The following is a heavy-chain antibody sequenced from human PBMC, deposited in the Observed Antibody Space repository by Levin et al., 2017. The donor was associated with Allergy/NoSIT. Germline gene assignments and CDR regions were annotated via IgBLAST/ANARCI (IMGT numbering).Heavy chain of an antibody. D-gene: IGHD2-15*01. CDR1: GYTFTSYG. V-gene: IGHV1-18*01. Sequence: ASVKVSCKASGYTFTSYGISWVRQAPGQGLEWMGWISAYNGNTNYAQKLQGRVTMTTDTSTSTAYMELRSLRSDDTAVYYCARDWWGGYCSGGSCSTGDAFDIWGQGTMVTVSS. CDR2: ISAYNGNT. CDR3: ARDWWGGYCSGGSCSTGDAFDI. J-gene: IGHJ3*02.